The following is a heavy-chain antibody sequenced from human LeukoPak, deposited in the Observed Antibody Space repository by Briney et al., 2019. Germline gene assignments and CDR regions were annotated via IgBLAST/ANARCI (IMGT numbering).Heavy chain of an antibody. CDR2: IYTSGST. D-gene: IGHD4-11*01. CDR1: GGSISNYY. CDR3: AREGDYSHSFDY. Sequence: PSETLSLTCTVSGGSISNYYWSWIRQPAGKGLEWIGRIYTSGSTYYNPSLKSRVTMSVDTSKNHLSLKLSSVTAADTAVYYCAREGDYSHSFDYWGQGTLVTVSS. V-gene: IGHV4-4*07. J-gene: IGHJ4*02.